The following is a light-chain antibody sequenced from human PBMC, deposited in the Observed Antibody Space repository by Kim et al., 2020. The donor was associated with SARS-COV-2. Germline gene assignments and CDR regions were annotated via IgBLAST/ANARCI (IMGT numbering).Light chain of an antibody. CDR3: QQYYSTPWT. CDR2: WAS. Sequence: DIVMTQSPDSLAVSLGERATINCKSSQRVLYSSNNKNYLAWYQQKPGQPPKLLIYWASTRESGVPDRFSGSGSGTDFTLTISSLQAEDVAFYYCQQYYSTPWTFGQGTKVDIK. CDR1: QRVLYSSNNKNY. V-gene: IGKV4-1*01. J-gene: IGKJ1*01.